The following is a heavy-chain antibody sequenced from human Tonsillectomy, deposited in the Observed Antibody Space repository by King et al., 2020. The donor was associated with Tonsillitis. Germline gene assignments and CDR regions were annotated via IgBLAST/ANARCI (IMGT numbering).Heavy chain of an antibody. Sequence: LQLRESGSGLVKPSQTLSLTCAVSGGSISSGGYSWSWIRQPPGKGLEWIGYIYHRESPYYNPSLKSRVTISIDRSKNHLSLNLSSVTAADTAVYYCARDAGDYGMDVWGQGTTVTVSS. CDR1: GGSISSGGYS. J-gene: IGHJ6*02. D-gene: IGHD4-17*01. CDR3: ARDAGDYGMDV. CDR2: IYHRESP. V-gene: IGHV4-30-2*01.